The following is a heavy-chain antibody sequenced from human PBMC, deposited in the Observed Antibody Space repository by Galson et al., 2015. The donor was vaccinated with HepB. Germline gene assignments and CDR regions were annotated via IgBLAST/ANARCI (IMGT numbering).Heavy chain of an antibody. V-gene: IGHV1-18*04. CDR1: GSTFTSYG. Sequence: SVKVSCKASGSTFTSYGISWVRQASGQGLEWMGWISAYNGNTNYAQKLQGRVTMTTDTSTSTAYMELRSLRSDDTAVYYCARRDLWFGELADVWGQGTTVTVSS. J-gene: IGHJ6*02. CDR2: ISAYNGNT. D-gene: IGHD3-10*01. CDR3: ARRDLWFGELADV.